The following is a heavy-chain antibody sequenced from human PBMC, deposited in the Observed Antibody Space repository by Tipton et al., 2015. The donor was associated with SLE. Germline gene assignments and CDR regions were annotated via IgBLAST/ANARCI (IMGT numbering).Heavy chain of an antibody. Sequence: TLSLTCTVSGGSISSYYWSWIRQPPGKGLEWIGYIYTSGSTNYNPSLKSRVTMSVDTSKNQFSLKLSSVTAADTAVYYCARDSGDGYTFDYWGQGTLVTVSS. J-gene: IGHJ4*02. CDR1: GGSISSYY. CDR2: IYTSGST. D-gene: IGHD5-24*01. V-gene: IGHV4-4*08. CDR3: ARDSGDGYTFDY.